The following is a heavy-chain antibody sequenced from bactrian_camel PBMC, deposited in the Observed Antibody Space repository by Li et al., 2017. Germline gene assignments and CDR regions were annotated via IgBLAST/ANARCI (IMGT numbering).Heavy chain of an antibody. J-gene: IGHJ4*01. D-gene: IGHD5*01. Sequence: HVQLVESGGGSVQAEGSLRLSRAASRYTYSSYCMGWFRQAPGKEREGVAVIRSDDSTSYADSVKGRFTISKDSAKNTLHLQMSSLNPADSAMYYCAADSSAWGTWSLKETHFHWWGQGTQVTVS. V-gene: IGHV3S55*01. CDR3: AADSSAWGTWSLKETHFHW. CDR2: IRSDDST. CDR1: RYTYSSYC.